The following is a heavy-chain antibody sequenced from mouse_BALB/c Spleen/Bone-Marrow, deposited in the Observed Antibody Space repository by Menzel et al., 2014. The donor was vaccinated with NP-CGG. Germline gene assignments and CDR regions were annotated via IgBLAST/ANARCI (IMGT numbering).Heavy chain of an antibody. CDR3: ARLITTYFDY. J-gene: IGHJ2*01. D-gene: IGHD1-1*01. Sequence: EVQVVESGGGLVQPGGSLKLSCAASGFTFSSYTMSWVRQTPEKRLEWVAYISNGGGSTYYPDTVEGRFTISRDNAKNTLYLQMSSLKSEDTAMYYCARLITTYFDYWGQGTTLTVSS. V-gene: IGHV5-12-2*01. CDR1: GFTFSSYT. CDR2: ISNGGGST.